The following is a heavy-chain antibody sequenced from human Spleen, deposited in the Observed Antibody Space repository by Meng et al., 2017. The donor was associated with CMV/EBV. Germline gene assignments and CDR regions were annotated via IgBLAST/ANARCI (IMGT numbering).Heavy chain of an antibody. Sequence: ASVKVSCKASGYTFTGYYMHWVRQAPGQGLEWMGWMNPNSGNTGYAQKFQGRVTITRNTSISTAYMELSSLRSEDTAVYYCARGRAWRMIHLSEDAFDIWGQGTMVTVSS. D-gene: IGHD2/OR15-2a*01. CDR3: ARGRAWRMIHLSEDAFDI. V-gene: IGHV1-8*03. J-gene: IGHJ3*02. CDR1: GYTFTGYY. CDR2: MNPNSGNT.